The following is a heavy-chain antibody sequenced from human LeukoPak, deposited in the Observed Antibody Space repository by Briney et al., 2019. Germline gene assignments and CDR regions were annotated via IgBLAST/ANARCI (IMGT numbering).Heavy chain of an antibody. CDR1: GGSISSYY. CDR2: IYYSGST. V-gene: IGHV4-59*01. D-gene: IGHD6-19*01. J-gene: IGHJ4*02. Sequence: SETLSLTCTVSGGSISSYYWSWIRQPPGKGLEWIGYIYYSGSTNYNPSLKSRVTISVDTSENQFSPKLSSVTAADTAVYYCARAGQWLTFDYWGQGTLVTVSS. CDR3: ARAGQWLTFDY.